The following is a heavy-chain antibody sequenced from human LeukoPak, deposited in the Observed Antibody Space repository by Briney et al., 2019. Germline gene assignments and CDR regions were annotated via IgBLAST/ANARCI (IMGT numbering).Heavy chain of an antibody. CDR1: GFSLSTSGMC. J-gene: IGHJ6*02. D-gene: IGHD3-22*01. CDR2: IDWDDDK. V-gene: IGHV2-70*11. Sequence: SGPALFKPTPTLTLTYTFAGFSLSTSGMCVSWIRQPPGKALEWLARIDWDDDKYYSTSLKTRLTISKDTSKNQVVLTMTNMDPVDTATYYCARILAYYYDSSGYYRYYYGMDVWGQGTTVTVSS. CDR3: ARILAYYYDSSGYYRYYYGMDV.